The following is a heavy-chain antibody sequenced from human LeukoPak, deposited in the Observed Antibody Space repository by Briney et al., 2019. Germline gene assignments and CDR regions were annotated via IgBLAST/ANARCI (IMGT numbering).Heavy chain of an antibody. CDR2: INTDGSRT. CDR1: VFTFRKYL. Sequence: GGSLRLSCAGSVFTFRKYLVYWGPQAPGQGLVWVSRINTDGSRTDYADFVKGRFTISRDDAKNTLYLQMNSLSAEDTAMYYCARSMSGSRELWGQGTLVTVSS. V-gene: IGHV3-74*01. D-gene: IGHD1-26*01. J-gene: IGHJ4*02. CDR3: ARSMSGSREL.